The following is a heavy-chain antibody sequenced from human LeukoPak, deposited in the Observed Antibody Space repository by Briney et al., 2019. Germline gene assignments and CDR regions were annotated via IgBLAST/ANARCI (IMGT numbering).Heavy chain of an antibody. V-gene: IGHV3-21*01. Sequence: PGGSLRLSCAASGFTFSSYSMNWVRQAPGKGLEWVSSISSSSSYIYYADSVKGRFTISRDDAKNSLYLQMNSLRAEDTAVYYCVREESYYDSSGYYYVYYFDYWGQGTLVTVSS. CDR2: ISSSSSYI. CDR3: VREESYYDSSGYYYVYYFDY. CDR1: GFTFSSYS. J-gene: IGHJ4*02. D-gene: IGHD3-22*01.